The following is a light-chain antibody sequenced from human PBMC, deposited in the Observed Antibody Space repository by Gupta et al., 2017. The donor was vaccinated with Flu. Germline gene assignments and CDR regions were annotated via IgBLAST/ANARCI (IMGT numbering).Light chain of an antibody. V-gene: IGLV2-14*01. Sequence: SCTGTSSDIGAYNYVSWYQQHPDKAPKLMIFEVNNRPSGVSNRFSGSKSGNAASLTISGLQAEDEAHYYCSSYSGSSTLFGGGTKLTGL. J-gene: IGLJ2*01. CDR1: SSDIGAYNY. CDR2: EVN. CDR3: SSYSGSSTL.